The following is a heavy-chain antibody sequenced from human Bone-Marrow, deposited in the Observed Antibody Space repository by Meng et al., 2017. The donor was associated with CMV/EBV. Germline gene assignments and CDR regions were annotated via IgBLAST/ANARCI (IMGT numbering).Heavy chain of an antibody. CDR3: ARLRYFDWSTHYYYGMDV. V-gene: IGHV1-69*10. CDR1: GGTFSSYA. J-gene: IGHJ6*02. CDR2: IIPILGIA. D-gene: IGHD3-9*01. Sequence: SVKVSCKASGGTFSSYAISWVRQAPGQGLEWMGGIIPILGIANYAQKFQGRVTMTTDTSTSTAYMELRSLRSDDTAVYYCARLRYFDWSTHYYYGMDVWGQGTTVTVSS.